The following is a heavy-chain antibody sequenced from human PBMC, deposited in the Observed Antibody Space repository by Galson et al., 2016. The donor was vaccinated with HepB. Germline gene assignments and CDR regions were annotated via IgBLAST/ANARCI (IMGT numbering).Heavy chain of an antibody. CDR2: ITTYYGNT. CDR1: GYTFNNYG. Sequence: SVKVSCKAYGYTFNNYGVTWVRQAPGQGLGWMGWITTYYGNTNYAQKLQGRVTMTTDTSTSTAYMELRSLRSDDTAVYYCARVVDTEMEYYHYYGMDVWGQGTTGTVSS. CDR3: ARVVDTEMEYYHYYGMDV. J-gene: IGHJ6*02. V-gene: IGHV1-18*01. D-gene: IGHD5-18*01.